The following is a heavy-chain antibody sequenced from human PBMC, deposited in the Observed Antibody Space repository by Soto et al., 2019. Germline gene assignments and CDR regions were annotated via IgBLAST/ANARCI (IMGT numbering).Heavy chain of an antibody. CDR3: AHSKYSRSSFDY. V-gene: IGHV2-5*02. CDR2: IYWDDDK. CDR1: GFSLSTSDVG. J-gene: IGHJ4*02. Sequence: SGPTLVNPTQTLTLTCTFSGFSLSTSDVGVGWIRQPPGKALEWLAIIYWDDDKRYSPSLKSRLTITKDTSKNQVVLTVTNMDPVETATYYCAHSKYSRSSFDYWGQGTLVTVSS. D-gene: IGHD6-6*01.